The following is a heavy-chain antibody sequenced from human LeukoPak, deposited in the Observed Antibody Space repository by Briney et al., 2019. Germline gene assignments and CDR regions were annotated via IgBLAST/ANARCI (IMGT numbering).Heavy chain of an antibody. D-gene: IGHD2-2*01. CDR1: GSISSYY. Sequence: SETLSLTCTVSGSISSYYWSWIRRPPGKGLEWIGYIYTSGSTNYNPSLKSRVTISIDTSKNQFSLDLSSVTAADTAVYYCARQKCTSTSCLTKNAFDVWGQGTMVTVSS. CDR3: ARQKCTSTSCLTKNAFDV. J-gene: IGHJ3*01. V-gene: IGHV4-4*09. CDR2: IYTSGST.